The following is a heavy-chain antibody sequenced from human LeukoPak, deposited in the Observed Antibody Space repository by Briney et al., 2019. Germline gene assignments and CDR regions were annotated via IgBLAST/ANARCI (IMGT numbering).Heavy chain of an antibody. Sequence: PSETLSLTCTVPGYSISSGYYWGWIRQPPGKGLEWIGSIYHSGSTYYNPSLKSRVTISVDTSKNQFSLKLSSVTAADTAVYYCARDSSRQLVPYAFDIWGQGTMVTVSS. D-gene: IGHD6-13*01. CDR3: ARDSSRQLVPYAFDI. CDR1: GYSISSGYY. J-gene: IGHJ3*02. V-gene: IGHV4-38-2*02. CDR2: IYHSGST.